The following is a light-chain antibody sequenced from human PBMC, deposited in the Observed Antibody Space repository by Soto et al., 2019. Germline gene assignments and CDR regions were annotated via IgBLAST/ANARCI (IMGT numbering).Light chain of an antibody. CDR1: SNDVGAYNC. CDR2: DVS. CDR3: CSYAGSYTHVV. J-gene: IGLJ2*01. Sequence: QSALTQPRSVSGSPGQSVTISCTGTSNDVGAYNCVSWYQQHPGKAPKLMIYDVSKRPSGVSDRFSGSKSGNTASVTISGLQAEDEADYYCCSYAGSYTHVVFGGGTTLTVL. V-gene: IGLV2-11*01.